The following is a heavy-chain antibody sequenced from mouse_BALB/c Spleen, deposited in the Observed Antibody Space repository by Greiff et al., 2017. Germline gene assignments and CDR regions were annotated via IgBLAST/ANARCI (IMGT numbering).Heavy chain of an antibody. Sequence: EVKLMESGPGLVKPSQSLSLTCTVTGYSITSDYAWNWIRQFPGNKLEWMGYISYSGSTSYNPSLKSRISITRDTSKNQFFLQLNSVTTEDTATYYCARWSLYRYDGWFAYWGQGTLVTVSA. CDR1: GYSITSDYA. D-gene: IGHD2-14*01. J-gene: IGHJ3*01. CDR3: ARWSLYRYDGWFAY. CDR2: ISYSGST. V-gene: IGHV3-2*02.